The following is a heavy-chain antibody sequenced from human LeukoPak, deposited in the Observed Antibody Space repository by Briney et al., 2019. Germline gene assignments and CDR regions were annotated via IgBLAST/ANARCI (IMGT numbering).Heavy chain of an antibody. CDR3: ARILGYCSSNSCHDAFDI. CDR1: GYSMTTGYY. J-gene: IGHJ3*02. CDR2: IYHGGSI. D-gene: IGHD2-2*01. V-gene: IGHV4-38-2*01. Sequence: SETLSLTCAVSGYSMTTGYYGGWIRQPPGKGLEWIGSIYHGGSIYYNPSLKSRVTMSVDTSTSQFSLKLNSVTAADTAVYYCARILGYCSSNSCHDAFDIWGQGTMVTVSS.